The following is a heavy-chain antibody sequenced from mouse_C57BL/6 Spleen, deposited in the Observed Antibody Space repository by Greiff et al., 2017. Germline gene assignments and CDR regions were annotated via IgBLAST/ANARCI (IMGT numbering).Heavy chain of an antibody. J-gene: IGHJ4*01. V-gene: IGHV1-81*01. CDR1: GYTFTSYG. D-gene: IGHD2-5*01. CDR2: IYPRSGNT. Sequence: QVQLQQSGAELVRPGASVKLSCKASGYTFTSYGISWVKQRTGQGLEWIGEIYPRSGNTYYNEKFKGKATLTADKSPSTAYMGLRSLTSEDSAVYYCARKKGYSNHAMDYWGQGTSVTVSS. CDR3: ARKKGYSNHAMDY.